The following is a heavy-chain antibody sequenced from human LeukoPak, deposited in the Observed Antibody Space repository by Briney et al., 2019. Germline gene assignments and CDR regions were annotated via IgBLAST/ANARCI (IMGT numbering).Heavy chain of an antibody. CDR1: GFTFSSYW. CDR3: ARDYDFWEIDY. J-gene: IGHJ4*02. V-gene: IGHV3-7*01. CDR2: IMQDGSEK. Sequence: GGSLRLSCAASGFTFSSYWMSWVRQAPGMGLEWVANIMQDGSEKYYVDSVKGRFTISRDNAKNSLYLQMNSLRAEDTALYYCARDYDFWEIDYWGQGTLVTVSS. D-gene: IGHD3-3*01.